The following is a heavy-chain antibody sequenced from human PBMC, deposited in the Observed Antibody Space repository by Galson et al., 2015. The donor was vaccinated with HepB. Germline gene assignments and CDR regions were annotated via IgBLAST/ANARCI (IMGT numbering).Heavy chain of an antibody. J-gene: IGHJ4*02. D-gene: IGHD3-9*01. CDR2: TYCRSKCYN. Sequence: CAISGDSVSSNTAAWNWIRQSPSRGLEWLGRTYCRSKCYNDYALSVKSRITINADTSKNQFSLQLNSVTPEDTAVYYCARDPLTNYDVLTGHYSTAGCDCWGQGSLVTVSS. CDR3: ARDPLTNYDVLTGHYSTAGCDC. V-gene: IGHV6-1*01. CDR1: GDSVSSNTAA.